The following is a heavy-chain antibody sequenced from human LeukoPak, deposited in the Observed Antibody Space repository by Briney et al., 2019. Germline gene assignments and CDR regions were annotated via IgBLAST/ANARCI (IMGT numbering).Heavy chain of an antibody. CDR1: GFTFTTYA. CDR2: ITTSDGNT. V-gene: IGHV3-23*01. D-gene: IGHD7-27*01. Sequence: GGSLRLSCAASGFTFTTYAMHWVRQAPGKGLEWVSTITTSDGNTYYADSVKGRFTVSRDNSKNTLFLQMNSLRAEDTAVYYCAKDGGLWVSAHWGDSWGRGTLVTVSS. CDR3: AKDGGLWVSAHWGDS. J-gene: IGHJ4*02.